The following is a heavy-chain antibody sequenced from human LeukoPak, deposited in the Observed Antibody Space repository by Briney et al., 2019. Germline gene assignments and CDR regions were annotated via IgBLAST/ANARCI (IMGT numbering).Heavy chain of an antibody. D-gene: IGHD3-22*01. CDR3: ARTVNPPYYYDSSGYYALDY. V-gene: IGHV5-51*01. CDR2: IYPGDSDT. J-gene: IGHJ4*02. Sequence: GESLKISCKGSGYSFTSYWIVWVRQMAGKGLEWRGIIYPGDSDTRYSPSFQGQVTISADKSISTAYLQWSSLKASDTAMYYCARTVNPPYYYDSSGYYALDYWGQGTLVTVSS. CDR1: GYSFTSYW.